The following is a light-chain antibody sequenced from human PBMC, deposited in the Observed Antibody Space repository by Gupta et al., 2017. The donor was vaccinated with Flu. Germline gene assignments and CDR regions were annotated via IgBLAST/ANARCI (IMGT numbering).Light chain of an antibody. CDR1: QDINSW. Sequence: SSSLSASVGDRVTFTCRASQDINSWVAWYQQKPEKAPKCLIFAASTLQSGVPSRFSGSGSGTXFTLTIXGLQPEDFGTYYCQQYDTDPHTFGXGTKLEIK. CDR3: QQYDTDPHT. CDR2: AAS. V-gene: IGKV1D-16*01. J-gene: IGKJ2*01.